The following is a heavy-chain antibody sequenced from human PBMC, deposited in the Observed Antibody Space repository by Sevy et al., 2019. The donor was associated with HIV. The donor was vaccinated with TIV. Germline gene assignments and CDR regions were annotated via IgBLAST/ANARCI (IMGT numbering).Heavy chain of an antibody. D-gene: IGHD6-13*01. J-gene: IGHJ1*01. Sequence: GGSLRLSCKPSGFTFTSYAMSWVRQAPGKGLEWVSTIYGSGGATYYEDSVKGRFTISRDNAKNSLYLQMNSLRAEDTAVYYCAREDGSRQYFQYWGQGTLVTVSS. CDR3: AREDGSRQYFQY. CDR1: GFTFTSYA. V-gene: IGHV3-23*01. CDR2: IYGSGGAT.